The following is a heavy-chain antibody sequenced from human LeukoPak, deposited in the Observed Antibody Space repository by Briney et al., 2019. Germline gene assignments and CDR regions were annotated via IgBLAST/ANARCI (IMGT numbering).Heavy chain of an antibody. V-gene: IGHV3-21*01. CDR1: GFIFSDYT. CDR2: ISNSSSYI. Sequence: GGSLRLSCAASGFIFSDYTMNWVRQAPGKGLEWVSSISNSSSYIYYADSVRGRFTISRDNAKNSLYLQMNSLTAKDTAVYYCAKFFDDWGQGTLVTVSS. J-gene: IGHJ4*01. CDR3: AKFFDD.